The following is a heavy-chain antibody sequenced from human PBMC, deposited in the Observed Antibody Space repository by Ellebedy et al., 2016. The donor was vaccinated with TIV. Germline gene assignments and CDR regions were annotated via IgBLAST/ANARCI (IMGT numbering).Heavy chain of an antibody. V-gene: IGHV3-53*01. CDR3: ARVRSSAFEI. CDR1: GFSVSSNY. Sequence: GESLKISCAASGFSVSSNYVSWVRQAPGKGLEWVSYIYTGDSTYHADSVKGRFTISRDNSKNTVSLQMNSPRVKDTAVYYCARVRSSAFEIWGQGTMVTVSS. J-gene: IGHJ3*02. CDR2: IYTGDST.